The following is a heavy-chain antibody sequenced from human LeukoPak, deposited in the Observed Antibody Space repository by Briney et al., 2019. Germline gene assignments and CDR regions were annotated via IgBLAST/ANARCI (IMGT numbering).Heavy chain of an antibody. Sequence: GGSLRLSCAASGFTFSSYSMNWVRQAPGKWLEWVSSISSSSSYIYYADSVKGRFTISRDNAKNSLYLQMNSLRAEDTAVYYCAREGGGGYYDSSGSDAFDIWGQGTMVTVSS. J-gene: IGHJ3*02. CDR3: AREGGGGYYDSSGSDAFDI. CDR2: ISSSSSYI. V-gene: IGHV3-21*01. D-gene: IGHD3-22*01. CDR1: GFTFSSYS.